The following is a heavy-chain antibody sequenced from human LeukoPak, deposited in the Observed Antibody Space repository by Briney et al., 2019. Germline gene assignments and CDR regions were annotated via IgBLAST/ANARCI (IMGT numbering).Heavy chain of an antibody. J-gene: IGHJ5*02. Sequence: PSETLSLTCTVSGGSISSYYWSWIRQPPGKGLEWIGYIYTSGSTNYNPSLKSRVTISVDTSKNQFSLKLSSVTAADTAVYYCARVVIVGATRNWFGPWGQGTLVTVSS. CDR3: ARVVIVGATRNWFGP. V-gene: IGHV4-4*09. CDR1: GGSISSYY. D-gene: IGHD1-26*01. CDR2: IYTSGST.